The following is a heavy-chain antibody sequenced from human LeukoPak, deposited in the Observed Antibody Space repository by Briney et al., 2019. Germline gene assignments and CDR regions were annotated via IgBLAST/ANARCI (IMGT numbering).Heavy chain of an antibody. CDR2: INPNSGGT. V-gene: IGHV1-2*02. CDR1: GYTFTGYY. J-gene: IGHJ4*02. CDR3: AAVMALGTPPDY. D-gene: IGHD1/OR15-1a*01. Sequence: ASVKVSCKASGYTFTGYYMHWVRQAPGQGLEWMGWINPNSGGTNYAQKFQGRVTMTRDTSISTAYMELSRLRSDDTAVYYCAAVMALGTPPDYWGQGTLVTVSS.